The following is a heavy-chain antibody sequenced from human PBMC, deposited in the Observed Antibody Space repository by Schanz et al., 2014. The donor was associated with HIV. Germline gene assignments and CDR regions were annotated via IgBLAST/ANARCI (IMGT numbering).Heavy chain of an antibody. CDR1: GYTFTDYF. CDR2: MNPNSGNT. V-gene: IGHV1-8*02. J-gene: IGHJ3*02. Sequence: QVQLVQSGAEVKRPGASVKVSCKASGYTFTDYFVHWVRQAPGQGLEWMGWMNPNSGNTGYAQKFQGRVTMTTDTSTSTAYMELRSLRSDDTAVYYCARVRGVIITDDAFDIWGQGTMVTVSS. D-gene: IGHD3-10*01. CDR3: ARVRGVIITDDAFDI.